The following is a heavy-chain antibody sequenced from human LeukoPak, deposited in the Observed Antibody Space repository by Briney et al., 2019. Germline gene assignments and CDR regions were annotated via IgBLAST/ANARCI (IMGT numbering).Heavy chain of an antibody. CDR3: ARGLIRQQLSPEYFQH. CDR2: IIPISGTA. D-gene: IGHD6-13*01. J-gene: IGHJ1*01. CDR1: GGTFSSYA. Sequence: SVKVSCKASGGTFSSYAISWVRQAPGQGLEWMGRIIPISGTANYAQKFQGRVTITTDESTSTAYMELSSLRSEDTAVYYCARGLIRQQLSPEYFQHWGQGTLVTVSS. V-gene: IGHV1-69*05.